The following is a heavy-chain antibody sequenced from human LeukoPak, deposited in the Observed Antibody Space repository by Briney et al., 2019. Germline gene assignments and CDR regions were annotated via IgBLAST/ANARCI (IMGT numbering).Heavy chain of an antibody. D-gene: IGHD5/OR15-5a*01. V-gene: IGHV4-59*08. Sequence: SETLSLTCTVSGGSIGTYFWSWMRQPPGRGLEWLVFRYYGGSASYNPSFRSRVTMSVDTSKNQFSLNLSSVTAADTAVYYWARKSLVDWSFDIWGRGTLVTVSS. J-gene: IGHJ2*01. CDR1: GGSIGTYF. CDR2: RYYGGSA. CDR3: ARKSLVDWSFDI.